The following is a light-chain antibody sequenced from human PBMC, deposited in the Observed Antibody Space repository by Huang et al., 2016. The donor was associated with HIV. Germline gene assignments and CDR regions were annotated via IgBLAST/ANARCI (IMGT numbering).Light chain of an antibody. CDR2: GVS. V-gene: IGKV3-20*01. CDR3: QQYDSSPGT. Sequence: EIVLTQSPGTLSLSPGERATLSCRASQSVRSGYLAWYQKRPGQAHRLLIFGVSTRATGIPDRFSGSGSGTDFTLTISRLEPEDFAVYYCQQYDSSPGTFGQGTKVEIK. CDR1: QSVRSGY. J-gene: IGKJ1*01.